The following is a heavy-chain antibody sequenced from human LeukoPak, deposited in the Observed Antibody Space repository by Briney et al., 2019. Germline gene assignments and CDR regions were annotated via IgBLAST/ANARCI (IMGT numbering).Heavy chain of an antibody. CDR1: GFTFSSYA. D-gene: IGHD3-22*01. Sequence: GGSLRLSCAASGFTFSSYAMHWVRQAPGKGLEWVAVISYDGSNKYYADSVKGRFTISRDNSKNTLYLQMNSLRAEDTAVYYCARDLDSSVYSPRGGGHNWFAPWGQGPRVTVPS. J-gene: IGHJ5*02. CDR2: ISYDGSNK. V-gene: IGHV3-30-3*01. CDR3: ARDLDSSVYSPRGGGHNWFAP.